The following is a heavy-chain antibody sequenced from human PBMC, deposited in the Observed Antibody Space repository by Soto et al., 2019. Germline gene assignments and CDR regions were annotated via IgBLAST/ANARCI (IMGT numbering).Heavy chain of an antibody. CDR3: AKDLTRQLAYWLDP. D-gene: IGHD6-6*01. CDR2: INAHSGGT. V-gene: IGHV1-2*02. Sequence: ASVKVSCKASGFSFTGYYIHWLRQAPGQGFEWMGWINAHSGGTEYAQKFQGRVTLTRDTSIATAYLTLTSLTSDDTALYYCAKDLTRQLAYWLDPWGQGTQVTVSS. J-gene: IGHJ5*02. CDR1: GFSFTGYY.